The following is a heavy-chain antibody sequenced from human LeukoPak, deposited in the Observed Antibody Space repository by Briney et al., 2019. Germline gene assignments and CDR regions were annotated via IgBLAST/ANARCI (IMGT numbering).Heavy chain of an antibody. J-gene: IGHJ4*02. D-gene: IGHD3-9*01. Sequence: GGSLRLSCAASGFTVSGNYMSWVRQAPGKGLEWVSVIYSGGSTYYADSVKGRFTISRDNSKNTLYLQMNSLRAEDTAVYYCAREGYDILTGYYYYYFDYWGQGTLVTVSS. CDR2: IYSGGST. CDR1: GFTVSGNY. V-gene: IGHV3-53*01. CDR3: AREGYDILTGYYYYYFDY.